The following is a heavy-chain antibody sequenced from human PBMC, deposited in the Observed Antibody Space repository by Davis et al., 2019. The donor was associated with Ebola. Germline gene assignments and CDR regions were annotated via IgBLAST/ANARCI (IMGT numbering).Heavy chain of an antibody. D-gene: IGHD5-12*01. CDR2: TSADGSRD. Sequence: GESLKISCAASGFTFSRNAMHWVRQAPGKGLEWVAVTSADGSRDFYADSVKGRFAISRDNSKNTVYLQMHTLRTEDTAVYYCAKDRVELWLPLDYYYYCLDDWGKGTTVTVSS. V-gene: IGHV3-30*18. CDR1: GFTFSRNA. CDR3: AKDRVELWLPLDYYYYCLDD. J-gene: IGHJ6*03.